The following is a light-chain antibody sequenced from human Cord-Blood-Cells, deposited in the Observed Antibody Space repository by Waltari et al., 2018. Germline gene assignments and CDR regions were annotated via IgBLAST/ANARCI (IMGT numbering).Light chain of an antibody. V-gene: IGLV2-18*02. J-gene: IGLJ1*01. Sequence: QSALTQPPSVSVSPGQSVTISCPGTSSAVGSYNRISWYQQPPGTAPKLMIYDVSNWPSGVPDRFSGSKSGNTASLTISGLQAEDEADYYCSSYTSSSTYVFGTGTKVTVL. CDR3: SSYTSSSTYV. CDR2: DVS. CDR1: SSAVGSYNR.